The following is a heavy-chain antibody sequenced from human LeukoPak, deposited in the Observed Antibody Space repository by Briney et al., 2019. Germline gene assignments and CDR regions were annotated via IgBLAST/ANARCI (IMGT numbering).Heavy chain of an antibody. Sequence: PSETLSLTCAVYGGSFSGYYWSWIRQPPGKGLEWIGEINHSGSTNYNPSLKSRVTISVDTSKNQFSLKLSSVTAADTAVYYCARHGQSYYDSSGYYYREDAFDIWGQGTMVTVSS. V-gene: IGHV4-34*01. CDR1: GGSFSGYY. J-gene: IGHJ3*02. CDR3: ARHGQSYYDSSGYYYREDAFDI. CDR2: INHSGST. D-gene: IGHD3-22*01.